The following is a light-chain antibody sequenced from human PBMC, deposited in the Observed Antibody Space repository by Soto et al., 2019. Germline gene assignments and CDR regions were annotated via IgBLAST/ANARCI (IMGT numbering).Light chain of an antibody. J-gene: IGKJ5*01. V-gene: IGKV3-11*01. CDR1: QSVSSY. CDR2: DAS. Sequence: EIVLTQCPATLSLSPGERATLSCRASQSVSSYLAWYQQKPGQAPRLLIYDASNRATGIPARFSGSGSGTDFTLTISSLEPEDFAVYYCQQRSTFGQGTRLEIK. CDR3: QQRST.